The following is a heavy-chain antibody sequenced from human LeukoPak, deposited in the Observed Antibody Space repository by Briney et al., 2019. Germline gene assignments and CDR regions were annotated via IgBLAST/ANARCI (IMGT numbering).Heavy chain of an antibody. J-gene: IGHJ4*02. CDR3: VRSRGTLDS. CDR1: GFTFDDYG. D-gene: IGHD1-1*01. Sequence: GGSLRLSCAASGFTFDDYGMTWVRQAPGKGLEWVSGINWNGGTTAYADSVKGRFTISRDNAKNSLFLQMNSLRAEDTALYYCVRSRGTLDSWSQGTLVTISS. V-gene: IGHV3-20*04. CDR2: INWNGGTT.